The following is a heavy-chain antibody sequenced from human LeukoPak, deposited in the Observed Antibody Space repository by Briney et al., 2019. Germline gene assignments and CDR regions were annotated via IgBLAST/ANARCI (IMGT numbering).Heavy chain of an antibody. D-gene: IGHD3-22*01. J-gene: IGHJ4*02. CDR3: ARDRDYESSGLVD. CDR1: GDSVSNNRAA. V-gene: IGHV6-1*01. CDR2: TYYRSKWYN. Sequence: SQTLPLTCAISGDSVSNNRAAWNWIRQSPSRGLAWLGRTYYRSKWYNDYAVSVKSRITINPDTSKNQFSLQLNSVTPEDTAVYYCARDRDYESSGLVDWGLGTLVTVSS.